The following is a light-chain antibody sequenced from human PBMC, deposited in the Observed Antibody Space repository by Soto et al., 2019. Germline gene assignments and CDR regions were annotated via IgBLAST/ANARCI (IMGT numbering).Light chain of an antibody. Sequence: AIQMTQSPSSLSASAGDRVTIACRASQGIGSDLGWYQQKPGKAPKLLIYDASSLQSGVPSRFSGSGSGTDFTLTISSLQPEDFATYYCQQANSFPFTFGPGTKVDIK. CDR2: DAS. V-gene: IGKV1-6*01. CDR1: QGIGSD. CDR3: QQANSFPFT. J-gene: IGKJ3*01.